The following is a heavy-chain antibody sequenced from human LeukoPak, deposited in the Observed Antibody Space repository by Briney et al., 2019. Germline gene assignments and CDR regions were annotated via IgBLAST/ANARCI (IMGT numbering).Heavy chain of an antibody. CDR2: ISGSGGST. CDR1: GYSFTSYW. CDR3: AKETYSSGWYPYFDY. V-gene: IGHV3-23*01. D-gene: IGHD6-19*01. J-gene: IGHJ4*02. Sequence: GESLKISCKGSGYSFTSYWIGWVRQMPGKGLEWVSGISGSGGSTYYADSVKGRFTISRDNSKNTLFLQMNSLRAEDTAVYYCAKETYSSGWYPYFDYWGQGTLVTVSS.